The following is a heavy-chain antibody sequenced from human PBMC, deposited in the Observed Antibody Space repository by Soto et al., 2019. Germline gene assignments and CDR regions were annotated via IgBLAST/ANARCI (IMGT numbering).Heavy chain of an antibody. V-gene: IGHV3-11*06. Sequence: QVQLVESGGGLVKPGGSLRLSCAASGFTFSDYYMSWIRQAPGKGLEWVSYISSSSSYTNYADSVKGRFTISRENDKNSLNLQMNRLSAEDKDVYYCAGDLRFDFWSGYPGRFGYWGQGTLVTVSS. CDR2: ISSSSSYT. CDR1: GFTFSDYY. CDR3: AGDLRFDFWSGYPGRFGY. D-gene: IGHD3-3*01. J-gene: IGHJ4*02.